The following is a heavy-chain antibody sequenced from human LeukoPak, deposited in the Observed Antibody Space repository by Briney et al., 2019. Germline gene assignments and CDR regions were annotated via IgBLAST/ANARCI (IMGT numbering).Heavy chain of an antibody. V-gene: IGHV3-48*03. J-gene: IGHJ5*02. D-gene: IGHD6-19*01. CDR1: GFTLSRFE. CDR3: ARDSSDSSGWYEGWFDP. Sequence: QTGGSLRFSGAASGFTLSRFELNWVRQAPGKGRKGVSYITSSGTTIYYADSVKGRFTVSRDNAKNSLYLQMNSLRAEDTAVYYCARDSSDSSGWYEGWFDPWGQGTLVTVSS. CDR2: ITSSGTTI.